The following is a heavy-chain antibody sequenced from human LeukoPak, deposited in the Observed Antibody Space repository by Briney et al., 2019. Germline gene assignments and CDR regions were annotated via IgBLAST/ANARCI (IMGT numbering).Heavy chain of an antibody. D-gene: IGHD1-1*01. Sequence: PGGSLRLSCSASGFTFSSYSMNWVRQAPGKGLEYVSAISSNGGSAYYADSVKGRFTISRDNSKNTLYLQMSSLRAEDTAVYYCVIGLERRAPAFDIWGQGTMVTVSS. V-gene: IGHV3-64D*06. CDR3: VIGLERRAPAFDI. J-gene: IGHJ3*02. CDR1: GFTFSSYS. CDR2: ISSNGGSA.